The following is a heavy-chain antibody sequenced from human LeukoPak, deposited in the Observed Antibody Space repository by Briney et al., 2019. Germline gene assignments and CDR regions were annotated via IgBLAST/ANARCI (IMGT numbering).Heavy chain of an antibody. CDR3: AREADDPDYYGMDV. CDR2: IYYSGST. V-gene: IGHV4-39*07. D-gene: IGHD3-3*01. J-gene: IGHJ6*02. Sequence: SETLSLTCTVSGGSISSSSYYWGWIRQPPGKGLEWIGSIYYSGSTYYNPSLKSRVTISVDTSKNQFSLKLSSVTAADTAVYYCAREADDPDYYGMDVWGQGTTVTVSS. CDR1: GGSISSSSYY.